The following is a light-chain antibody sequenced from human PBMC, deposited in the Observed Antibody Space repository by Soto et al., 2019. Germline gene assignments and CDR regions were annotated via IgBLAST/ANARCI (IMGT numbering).Light chain of an antibody. J-gene: IGLJ1*01. Sequence: QSVLTQPASVSGSPGQSITISCTGTSSDVGGYNFVSWYQQHPGIAPKLMIYDVTNRPSGVSNRFSGSKSGITASLTISGLQAEDEADYYCSSYTSSSTLLYVFGTGTKLTVL. CDR2: DVT. CDR1: SSDVGGYNF. CDR3: SSYTSSSTLLYV. V-gene: IGLV2-14*01.